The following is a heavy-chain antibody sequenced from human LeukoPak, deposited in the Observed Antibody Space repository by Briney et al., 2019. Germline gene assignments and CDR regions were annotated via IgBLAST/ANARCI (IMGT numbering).Heavy chain of an antibody. D-gene: IGHD2-2*01. J-gene: IGHJ5*02. CDR3: ARVQGYCSSTSCYPWFDP. CDR1: GYTFTSYG. CDR2: ISAYNGNT. Sequence: ASVKFSCKASGYTFTSYGISWVRQAPGQGLEWMGWISAYNGNTNYAQKLQGRVTMTTDTSTSTAYMELRSLRSDDTAVYYCARVQGYCSSTSCYPWFDPWGQGTLVTVSS. V-gene: IGHV1-18*01.